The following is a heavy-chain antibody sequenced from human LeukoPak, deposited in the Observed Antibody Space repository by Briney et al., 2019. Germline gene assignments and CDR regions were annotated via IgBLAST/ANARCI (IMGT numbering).Heavy chain of an antibody. Sequence: GGSLRLSCAASGFTFSSSGMHWVRQAPGEGLEWVAFIRFDGSTKYYADSVKGRFTISRDNSKNTLYLQMNSLRAEDTAVYYCAKDMESAYDCSGYYSPFDSWAQGTLVTVSS. CDR2: IRFDGSTK. V-gene: IGHV3-30*02. J-gene: IGHJ4*02. CDR1: GFTFSSSG. CDR3: AKDMESAYDCSGYYSPFDS. D-gene: IGHD3-22*01.